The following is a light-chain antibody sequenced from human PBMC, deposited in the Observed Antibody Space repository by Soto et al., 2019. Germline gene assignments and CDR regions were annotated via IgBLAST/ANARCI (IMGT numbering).Light chain of an antibody. CDR2: DAS. V-gene: IGKV3D-20*02. Sequence: EIGFNMSPGTLSFSTGERATLSCRASQSVSSSYLAWYQQKPGQAPRLLIYDASTRATGIPARFSGSGSGTDFTLTISSLEPEDFAVYYCQQRSNWPPPFGPGTKVDI. J-gene: IGKJ3*01. CDR1: QSVSSSY. CDR3: QQRSNWPPP.